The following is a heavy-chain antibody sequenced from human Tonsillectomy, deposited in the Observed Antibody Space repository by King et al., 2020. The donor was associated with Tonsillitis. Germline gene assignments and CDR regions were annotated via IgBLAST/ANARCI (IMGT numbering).Heavy chain of an antibody. CDR2: ISSSSSTI. V-gene: IGHV3-48*01. D-gene: IGHD3-22*01. Sequence: VQLVESGGGLVQPGGSLRLSCAASGFTFSPYSMNWVRQAPGKGLEWISYISSSSSTIYYADSVKGRFTISRDNAKNSLYPQMNSLRAEDTAVYYCAGEFKIVVVMVDAFDIWGQGTMVTVSS. J-gene: IGHJ3*02. CDR1: GFTFSPYS. CDR3: AGEFKIVVVMVDAFDI.